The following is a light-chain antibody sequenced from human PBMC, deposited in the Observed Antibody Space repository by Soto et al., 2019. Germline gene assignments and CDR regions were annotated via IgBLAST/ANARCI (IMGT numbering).Light chain of an antibody. CDR3: QQRSNWHRLT. Sequence: EIVLTQSPATLSLSPGERATLPCRASQSASSYLAWYQQQPGQAPRLLIYDASNRATGIPARFSGSGSGTDFSLTTSSLEPEDFAASYCQQRSNWHRLTFGGGTKVDIK. CDR1: QSASSY. V-gene: IGKV3-11*01. J-gene: IGKJ4*01. CDR2: DAS.